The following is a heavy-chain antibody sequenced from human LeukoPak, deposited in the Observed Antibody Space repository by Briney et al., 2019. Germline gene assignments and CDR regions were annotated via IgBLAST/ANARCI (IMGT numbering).Heavy chain of an antibody. V-gene: IGHV3-74*01. CDR1: GFNFSNYW. CDR2: TSIDGSST. J-gene: IGHJ4*02. D-gene: IGHD1-26*01. Sequence: GGSLRLSCAASGFNFSNYWMHWVRQAPGKGLVWVSRTSIDGSSTNYADSVKGRFTISRDNAKSTLYLQMNSLRAEDTAVYYCARSYGAIVFDYWGQGTLITVSS. CDR3: ARSYGAIVFDY.